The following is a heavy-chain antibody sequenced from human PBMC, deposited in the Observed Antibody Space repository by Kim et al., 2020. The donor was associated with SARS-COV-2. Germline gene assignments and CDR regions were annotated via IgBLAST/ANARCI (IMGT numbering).Heavy chain of an antibody. J-gene: IGHJ4*02. CDR2: IYYSGST. CDR1: GGSISSYY. Sequence: SETLSLTCTVSGGSISSYYWSWIRQPPGKGLEWIGYIYYSGSTNYNPSLKSRVTISVDTSKNQFSLKLSSVTAADTAVYYCARINEIRDGYNYDYWGQGTLVTVSS. V-gene: IGHV4-59*08. CDR3: ARINEIRDGYNYDY. D-gene: IGHD5-12*01.